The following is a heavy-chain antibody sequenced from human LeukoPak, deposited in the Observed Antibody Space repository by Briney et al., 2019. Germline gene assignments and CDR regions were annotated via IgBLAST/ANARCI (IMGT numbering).Heavy chain of an antibody. D-gene: IGHD6-19*01. CDR1: GYSFTGYY. V-gene: IGHV1-2*02. J-gene: IGHJ4*02. CDR2: INPNSGGT. CDR3: ARGLIAVADPIDY. Sequence: ASVKVSCKASGYSFTGYYMHWVRQAPGQGLEWMGWINPNSGGTNYAQKFQGRVTMTRDTSISTAYMELSRLRSDDTAVYYCARGLIAVADPIDYWGQGTLVTVSS.